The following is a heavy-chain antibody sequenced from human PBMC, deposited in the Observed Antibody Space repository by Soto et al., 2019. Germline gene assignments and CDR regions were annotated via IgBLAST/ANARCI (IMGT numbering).Heavy chain of an antibody. V-gene: IGHV6-1*01. D-gene: IGHD3-10*01. CDR1: GDSVSSNSAA. CDR2: TYYRSKWYN. CDR3: ARGFVRGVISAYGMDV. J-gene: IGHJ6*02. Sequence: PSQTLSLTCAISGDSVSSNSAAWNWIRQSPSRGLEWLGRTYYRSKWYNDYAVSVKSRITINPYTSKNQFSLQLNSVTAADTVVYYCARGFVRGVISAYGMDVWGQGTTVTVSS.